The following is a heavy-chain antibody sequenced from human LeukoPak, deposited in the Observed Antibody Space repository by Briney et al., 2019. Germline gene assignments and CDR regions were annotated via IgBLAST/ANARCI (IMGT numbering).Heavy chain of an antibody. J-gene: IGHJ4*02. V-gene: IGHV1-2*06. Sequence: ASVKVSCKASGYTFTGYYMHWVRQAPGQGLEWMGRINPNSGGTNYAQKFQGRVTMTRDTSISTAYMELSRLRSDDTAVYYCAREGSGYYYPLDYWGQGTLVTVSS. CDR3: AREGSGYYYPLDY. CDR1: GYTFTGYY. D-gene: IGHD3-22*01. CDR2: INPNSGGT.